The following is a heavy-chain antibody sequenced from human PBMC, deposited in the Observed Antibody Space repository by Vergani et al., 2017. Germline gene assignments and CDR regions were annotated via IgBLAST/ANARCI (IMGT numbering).Heavy chain of an antibody. J-gene: IGHJ4*02. CDR3: SRAPMIAPVFEDY. CDR2: IYPGDSDT. Sequence: EVQLVQSGAEVKKPGESLKISCKGSGYSFSSYWIGWVRQMPGKGLEWMGIIYPGDSDTRYRPSFQGQVTISADKSISTAYLQWSSLKASDTAMYYCSRAPMIAPVFEDYWGQGTLVTVSS. CDR1: GYSFSSYW. D-gene: IGHD3-22*01. V-gene: IGHV5-51*01.